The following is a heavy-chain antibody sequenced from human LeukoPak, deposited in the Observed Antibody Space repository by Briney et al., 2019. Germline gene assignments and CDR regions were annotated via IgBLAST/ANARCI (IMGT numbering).Heavy chain of an antibody. D-gene: IGHD3-22*01. CDR1: GDSITSYY. V-gene: IGHV4-59*01. CDR2: IYYSGST. Sequence: SETLSLTCTVSGDSITSYYWSWIRQPPGKGLEWIGYIYYSGSTNYNPSLKSRVTISVDTSKNQFSLKLSSVTAADTAVYYCARDLDSSGPTAGYWGQGTLVTVSS. CDR3: ARDLDSSGPTAGY. J-gene: IGHJ4*02.